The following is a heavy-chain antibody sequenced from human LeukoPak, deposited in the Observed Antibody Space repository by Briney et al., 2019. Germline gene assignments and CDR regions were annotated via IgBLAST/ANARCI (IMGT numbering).Heavy chain of an antibody. Sequence: SETLSLTCAVYGGSFSGYYWSWIRQPPGKGLEWIGEINHSGSTNHNPSLKSRVTISVDTSKNQFSLKLSSVTAADTAVYYCATSNLEQLVLDYYYGMDVWGQGTTVTVSS. CDR3: ATSNLEQLVLDYYYGMDV. CDR1: GGSFSGYY. D-gene: IGHD6-6*01. V-gene: IGHV4-34*01. CDR2: INHSGST. J-gene: IGHJ6*02.